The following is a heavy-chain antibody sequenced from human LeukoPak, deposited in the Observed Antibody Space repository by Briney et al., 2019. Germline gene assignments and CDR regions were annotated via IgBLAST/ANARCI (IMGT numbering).Heavy chain of an antibody. D-gene: IGHD3-22*01. V-gene: IGHV3-23*01. Sequence: GGSLRLSCAVSGITLSNYGMSWVRQAPGKGLEWVAGISDSGGRTNYADSVKGRFTISRDDPKNTLYLQMNSLRAEDTAVYFCAKRGVAIRVILVGFHKEAYYFDSWGQGALVTVSS. CDR3: AKRGVAIRVILVGFHKEAYYFDS. J-gene: IGHJ4*02. CDR1: GITLSNYG. CDR2: ISDSGGRT.